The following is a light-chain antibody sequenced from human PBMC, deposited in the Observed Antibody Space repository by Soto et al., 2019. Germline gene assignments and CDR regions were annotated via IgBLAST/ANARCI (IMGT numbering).Light chain of an antibody. J-gene: IGKJ1*01. V-gene: IGKV1-39*01. Sequence: DIQMTHSPSSLSASVGGRFTITCRASQGISTYLKWYQQKPGKAPKLLTYAASSLQSGVTSRFSGSGSETDFTLTISSMQPEDFATYSCQHSKTWTFGQGTKVDIK. CDR2: AAS. CDR1: QGISTY. CDR3: QHSKTWT.